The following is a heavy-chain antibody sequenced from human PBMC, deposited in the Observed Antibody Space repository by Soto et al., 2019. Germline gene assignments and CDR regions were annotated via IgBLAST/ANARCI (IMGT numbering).Heavy chain of an antibody. J-gene: IGHJ6*02. CDR1: GYTFTSYG. D-gene: IGHD6-19*01. CDR2: ISAYNGNT. Sequence: QVQLVQSGAEVKKPGASVKVSCKASGYTFTSYGISWVRQAPGQGLEWMGWISAYNGNTNYAQKLQGRVTMTTDTSTSTAYMELRSLRSDDTAVYYCARDQGGRYSSGWYYYYYGMDVWGQGTTVTVSS. CDR3: ARDQGGRYSSGWYYYYYGMDV. V-gene: IGHV1-18*04.